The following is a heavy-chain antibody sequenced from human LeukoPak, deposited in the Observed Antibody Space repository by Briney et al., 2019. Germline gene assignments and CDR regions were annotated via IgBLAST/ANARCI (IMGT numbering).Heavy chain of an antibody. CDR2: IIPIFGTA. V-gene: IGHV1-69*13. J-gene: IGHJ3*02. CDR1: GGTFSSYA. Sequence: SVKLSCKASGGTFSSYAISWVRQAPGQGLEWMGGIIPIFGTANYAQKFQGRVTITADESTSTAYMELSSLRSEDTAVYYCARGGIVATIFACDIWVQGTMVTVSS. D-gene: IGHD5-12*01. CDR3: ARGGIVATIFACDI.